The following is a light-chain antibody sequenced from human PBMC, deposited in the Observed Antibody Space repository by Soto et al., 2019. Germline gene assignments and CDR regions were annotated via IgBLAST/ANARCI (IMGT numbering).Light chain of an antibody. CDR1: QSVNSRN. J-gene: IGKJ2*01. CDR2: GTS. V-gene: IGKV3-20*01. CDR3: QQYGKSPRT. Sequence: DIVLTQSPGTLSLSPGESANLSCSASQSVNSRNLAWYQQKPGQAPRLLIYGTSNRATDMPDRFSGSGSGTDFTLSIRNLEPEDFAVYYCQQYGKSPRTFGQGTKVDIK.